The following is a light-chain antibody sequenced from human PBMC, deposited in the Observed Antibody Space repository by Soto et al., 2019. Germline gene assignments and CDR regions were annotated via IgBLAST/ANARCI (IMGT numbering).Light chain of an antibody. CDR1: QSIDSTY. CDR2: GTS. V-gene: IGKV3-20*01. CDR3: QQYNGSPPYT. J-gene: IGKJ2*01. Sequence: EIVLTQSPGTLSLSPGERATLSCRASQSIDSTYFAWYQQKPGQAPRLLIYGTSSRATGIPDRFSGSGSGKEFSLTINRLEAADFAVYYCQQYNGSPPYTFGQGTKLEI.